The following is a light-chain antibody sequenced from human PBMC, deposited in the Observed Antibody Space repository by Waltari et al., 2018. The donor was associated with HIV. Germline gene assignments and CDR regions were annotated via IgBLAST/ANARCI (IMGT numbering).Light chain of an antibody. CDR3: SSYTTIYTWV. V-gene: IGLV2-14*01. J-gene: IGLJ3*02. CDR2: DVS. Sequence: QSALTQPASVSESPGQSITISCTGTCSAIGAYNYVTWFQHHPTKAPKLIIFDVSYRPAWVSNRFSGSKSGNTASLTISWLQSEDEADYYCSSYTTIYTWVFGGGTKLTVL. CDR1: CSAIGAYNY.